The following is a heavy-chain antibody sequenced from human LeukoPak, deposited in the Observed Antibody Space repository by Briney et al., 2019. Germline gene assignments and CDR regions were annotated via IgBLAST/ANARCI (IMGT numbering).Heavy chain of an antibody. CDR3: ARGRGYCTGVSCDIDY. CDR1: GFTFSAYS. V-gene: IGHV3-48*04. Sequence: GGSLRLSCAASGFTFSAYSMNWLRQAPGKGLEGVSNIISRGDTTHYAASVKGRFTISRDNAKNSVFLHLNSLRGDDTAVYYCARGRGYCTGVSCDIDYWGQGTLVTVSS. D-gene: IGHD2-8*02. J-gene: IGHJ4*02. CDR2: IISRGDTT.